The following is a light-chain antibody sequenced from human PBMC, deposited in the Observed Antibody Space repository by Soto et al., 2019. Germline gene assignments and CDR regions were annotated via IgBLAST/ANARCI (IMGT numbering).Light chain of an antibody. Sequence: DIQMTQSPSSLSASGGDTVTITCRASQDVSNSLAWFQQKPGKAPKSLIYAASTLRSGVPSRFSGSGSGTDFTLTISSLQPEDFATYYCQQYKYYPFTFGPGTKVDLK. CDR3: QQYKYYPFT. CDR2: AAS. J-gene: IGKJ3*01. V-gene: IGKV1-16*01. CDR1: QDVSNS.